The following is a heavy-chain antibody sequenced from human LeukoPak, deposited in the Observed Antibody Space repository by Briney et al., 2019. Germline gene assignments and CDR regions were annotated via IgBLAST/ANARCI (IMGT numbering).Heavy chain of an antibody. Sequence: ASVKGSCKASGYTFNTDGFSWVRQAPGQELEWMGWINAYNGNTNYAQKIQGRVTMTTETSPSAHSIVLRGRRSDDTHGCYCARRQGTTLSFDYWGQGALVGVSS. CDR1: GYTFNTDG. V-gene: IGHV1-18*01. CDR2: INAYNGNT. CDR3: ARRQGTTLSFDY. J-gene: IGHJ4*02. D-gene: IGHD1-1*01.